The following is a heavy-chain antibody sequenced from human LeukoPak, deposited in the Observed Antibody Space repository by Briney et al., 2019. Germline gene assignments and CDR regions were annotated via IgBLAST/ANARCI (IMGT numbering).Heavy chain of an antibody. CDR2: IYPGDSDT. J-gene: IGHJ4*02. D-gene: IGHD6-19*01. V-gene: IGHV5-51*01. CDR1: GYSFANYW. Sequence: GESLKISCKGSGYSFANYWIAWVRQMPGKGLEWMGIIYPGDSDTRYSPSFQGQVTISADKSIGTAYLQWSSLKASDTAMYFCARHGTTYNNGWFLGYWGQGTLVAVSS. CDR3: ARHGTTYNNGWFLGY.